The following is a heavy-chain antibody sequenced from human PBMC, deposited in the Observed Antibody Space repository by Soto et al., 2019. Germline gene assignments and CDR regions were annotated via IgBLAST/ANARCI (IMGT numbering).Heavy chain of an antibody. V-gene: IGHV1-3*01. Sequence: ASVKVSCKASGYTFTSYAMHWVRQAPRQRLEWMGWINAGNGNTNYAQKLQGRVTMTTDTSTSTAYMELRSLRSDDTAVYYCARGLSSGLTWHWGQGTLVTVSS. CDR2: INAGNGNT. CDR1: GYTFTSYA. CDR3: ARGLSSGLTWH. J-gene: IGHJ4*02.